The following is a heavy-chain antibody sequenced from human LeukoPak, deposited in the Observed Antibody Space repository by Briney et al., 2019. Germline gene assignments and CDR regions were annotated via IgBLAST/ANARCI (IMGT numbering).Heavy chain of an antibody. CDR2: INGEGNFI. V-gene: IGHV3-21*01. D-gene: IGHD1/OR15-1a*01. CDR3: ARVGGEQLTIDC. J-gene: IGHJ4*02. CDR1: EFTISGYN. Sequence: GGSLRLSSAAAEFTISGYNMHLRRQAPGKGLEWVASINGEGNFIHYTDSVKGRLTVSSNNAQNSVYLQMNSLRAEDTALCFCARVGGEQLTIDCWGQERPVTVSS.